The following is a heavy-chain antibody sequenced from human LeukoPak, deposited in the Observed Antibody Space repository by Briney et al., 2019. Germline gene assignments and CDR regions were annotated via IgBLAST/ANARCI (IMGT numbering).Heavy chain of an antibody. J-gene: IGHJ6*03. CDR2: IYYSGST. Sequence: SETLSLTCTVSGGSISSYYWSWIRQPPGKGLEWIGYIYYSGSTNYNPSLKSRVTISVDTSKNQFSLKLSSVTAADTAVYYCARVEVTMVRGVIDYYMDVWGKGTTVTVSS. V-gene: IGHV4-59*01. CDR3: ARVEVTMVRGVIDYYMDV. CDR1: GGSISSYY. D-gene: IGHD3-10*01.